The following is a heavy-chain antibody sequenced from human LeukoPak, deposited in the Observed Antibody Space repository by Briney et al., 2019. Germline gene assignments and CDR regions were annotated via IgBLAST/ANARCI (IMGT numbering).Heavy chain of an antibody. V-gene: IGHV1-2*04. CDR3: ARALDGTYGMNV. CDR1: GYTFTGYY. D-gene: IGHD6-13*01. J-gene: IGHJ6*02. Sequence: ASVKASCKASGYTFTGYYMHWVRQAPGQGLEWMGWINPNSGGTNYAQKFQGWVTMTRDTSISTAYMELSRLRSDDTAVYYCARALDGTYGMNVWGQGTTVTVSS. CDR2: INPNSGGT.